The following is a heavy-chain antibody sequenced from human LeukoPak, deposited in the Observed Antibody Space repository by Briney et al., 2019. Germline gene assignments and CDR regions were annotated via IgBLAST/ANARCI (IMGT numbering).Heavy chain of an antibody. Sequence: GASVNVSCTASGYTFTSYAMHWVRQAPGQRLEWMGWINAGNGNTKYSQKFQGRVTITRDTSASTAYMELSSLRSEDTAVYYCATTAMVTPLDYYYYYGMDVWGQGTTVTVSS. CDR1: GYTFTSYA. J-gene: IGHJ6*02. CDR2: INAGNGNT. V-gene: IGHV1-3*01. CDR3: ATTAMVTPLDYYYYYGMDV. D-gene: IGHD5-18*01.